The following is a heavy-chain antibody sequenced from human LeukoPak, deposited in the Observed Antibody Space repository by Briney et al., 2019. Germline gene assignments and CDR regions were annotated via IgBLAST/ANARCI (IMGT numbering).Heavy chain of an antibody. J-gene: IGHJ3*02. CDR1: GFTFSGSA. CDR3: TRPYDSSGPEAFDI. V-gene: IGHV3-73*01. Sequence: GGSLRLSCAASGFTFSGSAMHWVRQASGKGLEWVDRIRSKANSYATAYAASVKGRFTISRDDSKNTAYLQMNSLKTEDTAVYYCTRPYDSSGPEAFDIWGQGTMVTVSS. D-gene: IGHD3-22*01. CDR2: IRSKANSYAT.